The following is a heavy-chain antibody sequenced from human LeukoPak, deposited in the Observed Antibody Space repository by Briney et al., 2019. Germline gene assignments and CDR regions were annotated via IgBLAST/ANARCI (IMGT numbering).Heavy chain of an antibody. CDR1: GFTFSSYA. CDR2: ISGSGGST. D-gene: IGHD3-22*01. CDR3: AKDGLSSYYYDSSGYYFDGFDP. V-gene: IGHV3-23*01. J-gene: IGHJ5*02. Sequence: PGGSLRLSCAASGFTFSSYAMHWVRQAPGKGLEWVSAISGSGGSTYYADSVKGRFTISRDNSKYTLYLQMNGLRAEDTGVYYCAKDGLSSYYYDSSGYYFDGFDPWRQGTLVTFSS.